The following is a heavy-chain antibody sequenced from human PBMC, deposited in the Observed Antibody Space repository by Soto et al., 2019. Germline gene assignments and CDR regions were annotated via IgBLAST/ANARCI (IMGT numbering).Heavy chain of an antibody. CDR1: GYTFTRYD. Sequence: GASVMVSCKASGYTFTRYDINWVRQATGQGLEWMGWMNPNSGNTGYAQKFQGRVTMTRNTSISTAYMELSSLRSEDTAVYYCARMTTADAFDIWGQGTMVTVSS. CDR2: MNPNSGNT. V-gene: IGHV1-8*01. D-gene: IGHD4-17*01. CDR3: ARMTTADAFDI. J-gene: IGHJ3*02.